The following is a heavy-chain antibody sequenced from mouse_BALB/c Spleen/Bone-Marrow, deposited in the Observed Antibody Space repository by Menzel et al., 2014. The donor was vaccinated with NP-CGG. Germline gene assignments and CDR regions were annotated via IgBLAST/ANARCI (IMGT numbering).Heavy chain of an antibody. Sequence: EVKLVESGGGLVQPGGSRKLSCAASGFTFSSFGMHWVRQAPEKGLEWVAYISSGSSTIYYADTVMGRFTISRDNPKNTLFLQMTSLRSEVTAMDYCARSGSGSGYFDYWSQGTTLTVSS. J-gene: IGHJ2*01. V-gene: IGHV5-17*02. CDR3: ARSGSGSGYFDY. CDR2: ISSGSSTI. CDR1: GFTFSSFG. D-gene: IGHD1-1*01.